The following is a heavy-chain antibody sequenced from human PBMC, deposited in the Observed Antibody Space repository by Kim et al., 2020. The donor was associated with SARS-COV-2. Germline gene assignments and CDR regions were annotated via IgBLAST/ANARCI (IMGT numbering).Heavy chain of an antibody. J-gene: IGHJ4*02. Sequence: SETLSLTCTPSGGAINYYWSWIRQPPGKGLEWIGYIYYSGRADYNPSLQSRATISVNMFKKQFYLKLSSVTAVDTAVYFCASGEQWQDFDYWGQGTLVTFSS. CDR1: GGAINYY. V-gene: IGHV4-59*13. D-gene: IGHD6-19*01. CDR3: ASGEQWQDFDY. CDR2: IYYSGRA.